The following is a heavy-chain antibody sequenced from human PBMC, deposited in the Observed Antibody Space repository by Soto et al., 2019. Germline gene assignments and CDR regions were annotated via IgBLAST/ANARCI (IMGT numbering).Heavy chain of an antibody. Sequence: QVQLVQSGAEVKKPGSSVKVSCKASGGTFSSYAISWVRQDPGQGLEWMGGIIPISGTANYAQKFQGSVTITADESTSTAYMELSSLRSEDTAVYYCARSQGSSTSLEIYYYYYYGMDVWGQGTTVTVSS. J-gene: IGHJ6*02. V-gene: IGHV1-69*01. CDR3: ARSQGSSTSLEIYYYYYYGMDV. CDR2: IIPISGTA. D-gene: IGHD2-2*01. CDR1: GGTFSSYA.